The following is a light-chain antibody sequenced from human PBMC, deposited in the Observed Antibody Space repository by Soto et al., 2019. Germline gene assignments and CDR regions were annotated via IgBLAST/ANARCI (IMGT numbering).Light chain of an antibody. V-gene: IGKV3-20*01. CDR1: QSVSSSY. J-gene: IGKJ1*01. Sequence: EIVLTQSPGTLPLSPGEGATLSCRASQSVSSSYLAWYQQKPGQAPRLLIYGASSRATGIPDRFSGSGSETDFTLTISRLEPEDFAVYYCQQYGTSPEWTFGQGTKVEV. CDR3: QQYGTSPEWT. CDR2: GAS.